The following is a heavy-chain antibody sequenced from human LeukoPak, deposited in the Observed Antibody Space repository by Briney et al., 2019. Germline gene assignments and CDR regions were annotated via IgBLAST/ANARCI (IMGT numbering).Heavy chain of an antibody. CDR2: IYTGGNT. J-gene: IGHJ3*02. CDR1: GFIVSSNY. V-gene: IGHV3-53*05. Sequence: GGSLRLSCAASGFIVSSNYMSWVRQAPGKGLEWVSVIYTGGNTYYADSVKGRFTISRDNSKNTLYLQMNSLRADDTAVYYCARARAPVTRISSFDIWGQGTMVTVSS. CDR3: ARARAPVTRISSFDI. D-gene: IGHD4-17*01.